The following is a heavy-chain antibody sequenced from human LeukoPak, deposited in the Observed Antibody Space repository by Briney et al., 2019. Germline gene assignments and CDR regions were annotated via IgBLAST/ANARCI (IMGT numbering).Heavy chain of an antibody. Sequence: GGSLRLSCAASGFTFSSYGMSWVRQAPGKGLEWVSAISGSGGSTFYADSVKGRFTISRDNSKNTLYLQMNSLRAEDTAVYYCAKGSRPGYSYGPREYYYYMDVGAKGPRSPSP. D-gene: IGHD5-18*01. CDR3: AKGSRPGYSYGPREYYYYMDV. CDR1: GFTFSSYG. J-gene: IGHJ6*03. CDR2: ISGSGGST. V-gene: IGHV3-23*01.